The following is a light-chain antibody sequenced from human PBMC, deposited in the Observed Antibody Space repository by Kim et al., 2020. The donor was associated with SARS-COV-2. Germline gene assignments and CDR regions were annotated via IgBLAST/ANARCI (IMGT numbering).Light chain of an antibody. CDR2: DAS. Sequence: SGGDRVTISCQARQDITKYLNWYQHKPVKAPQLLIYDASSVETGAPTMFSGGGCGTDFAVTISSLQPEDIVLYYCQQYDNLPSTFGQGTRLEIK. CDR1: QDITKY. J-gene: IGKJ5*01. V-gene: IGKV1-33*01. CDR3: QQYDNLPST.